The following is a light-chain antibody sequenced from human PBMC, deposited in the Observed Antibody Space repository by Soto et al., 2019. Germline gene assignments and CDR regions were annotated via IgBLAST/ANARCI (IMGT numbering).Light chain of an antibody. Sequence: EIVMTQSPAPLSVSPGERATLSCRASQSVSSNLAWYQQKPGQAPRLLIYGASTRSTGIPARFSGSGSGTEFTLTISILQSEDFAVYYCQQYNNWPKTFGQGTKVEI. J-gene: IGKJ1*01. V-gene: IGKV3-15*01. CDR3: QQYNNWPKT. CDR2: GAS. CDR1: QSVSSN.